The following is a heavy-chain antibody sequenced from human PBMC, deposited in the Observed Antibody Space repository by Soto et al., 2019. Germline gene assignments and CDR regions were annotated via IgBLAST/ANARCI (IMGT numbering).Heavy chain of an antibody. V-gene: IGHV3-23*05. Sequence: GGSLRLSCAASGFTFSTYAMSWVRQAPGKGLEWVSGIYTSGNTKYADSVQGRFTISRDDSKNTVYLQMNSLRAEDTAVYYCTRDWERDTEAFFDYWGQGTLVTVSS. CDR2: IYTSGNT. CDR3: TRDWERDTEAFFDY. D-gene: IGHD3-3*02. J-gene: IGHJ4*02. CDR1: GFTFSTYA.